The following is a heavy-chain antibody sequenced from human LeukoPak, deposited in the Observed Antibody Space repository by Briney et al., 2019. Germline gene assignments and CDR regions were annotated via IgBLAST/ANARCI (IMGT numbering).Heavy chain of an antibody. V-gene: IGHV3-15*01. CDR3: TTQRSRITMVRGVIRSDH. CDR1: GFTFSSYW. D-gene: IGHD3-10*01. Sequence: PGGSLRLSCAASGFTFSSYWMSWVRQGPGKGLEWVGRIKSKTDGGTTDYAAPVKGRFTISRDDSKNTLYLQMNSLKTEDTAVYYCTTQRSRITMVRGVIRSDHWGQGTLVTVSS. J-gene: IGHJ4*02. CDR2: IKSKTDGGTT.